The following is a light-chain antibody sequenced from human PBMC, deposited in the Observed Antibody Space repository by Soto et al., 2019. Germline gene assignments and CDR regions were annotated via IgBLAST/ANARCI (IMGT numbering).Light chain of an antibody. CDR3: PTWGPGINV. CDR2: LNSDGSH. CDR1: SGHSSYA. V-gene: IGLV4-69*01. J-gene: IGLJ6*01. Sequence: QPVLTQSPSASASLGASVKLTCTLSSGHSSYAIAWHQQQPEKGPRYLMKLNSDGSHSKGDGIPDRFSGSSSGAERYLTISSLQSEDEAGYYCPTWGPGINVFGSGTQLTVL.